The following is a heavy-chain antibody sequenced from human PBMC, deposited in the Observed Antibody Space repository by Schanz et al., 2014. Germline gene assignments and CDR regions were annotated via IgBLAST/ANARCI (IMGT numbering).Heavy chain of an antibody. CDR2: IWYDGTDR. V-gene: IGHV3-33*06. CDR1: GFTFSSYG. CDR3: AKDAAYYDSVIFPDH. D-gene: IGHD3-22*01. Sequence: QVQLVDSGGGLVKPGGSLRLSCAASGFTFSSYGMHWVRQAPGKGLEWVAVIWYDGTDRYYADSVKGRFTISRDTPKNTLYLQMNSLRAEDTAIYFCAKDAAYYDSVIFPDHWGQGTLVTVSS. J-gene: IGHJ4*02.